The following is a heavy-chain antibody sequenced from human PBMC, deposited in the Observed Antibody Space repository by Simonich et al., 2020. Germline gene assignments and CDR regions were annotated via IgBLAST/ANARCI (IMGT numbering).Heavy chain of an antibody. D-gene: IGHD6-6*01. CDR3: ARDRAARYYYYYYMDV. J-gene: IGHJ6*03. Sequence: QVQLVQSGAEVKKPGASVKVSCKASVYTFTGYYMHWVRQAPGQGLECKGGINPIRGGTNYAQKFQGRVTMTRDTSISTAYMELSRLRSDDTAVYYCARDRAARYYYYYYMDVWGKGTTVTVSS. CDR1: VYTFTGYY. V-gene: IGHV1-2*02. CDR2: INPIRGGT.